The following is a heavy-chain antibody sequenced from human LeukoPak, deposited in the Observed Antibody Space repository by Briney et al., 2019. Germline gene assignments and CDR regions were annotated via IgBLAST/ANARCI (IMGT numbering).Heavy chain of an antibody. CDR3: ARDLVRDFWSGLGGFDY. CDR2: ISWNSGGI. Sequence: GGSLRLSCAASGFTFDDYAMHWVRQAPGKGLEWVSGISWNSGGIGYADSVKGRFTISRDNSKNTLYLQMNSLRAEDTAVYYCARDLVRDFWSGLGGFDYWGQGTLVTVSS. D-gene: IGHD3-3*01. CDR1: GFTFDDYA. J-gene: IGHJ4*02. V-gene: IGHV3-9*01.